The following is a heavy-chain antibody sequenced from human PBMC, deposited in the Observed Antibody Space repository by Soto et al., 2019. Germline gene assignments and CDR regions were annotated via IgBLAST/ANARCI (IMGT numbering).Heavy chain of an antibody. Sequence: QVQLVPSGAEVKKPGASVKVSCTASGYTFTSYYMHWVRQAPGQGLEWMGIINPSGGSTSYAQKFQGRVTMTRDTSTSTVYMELSSLTSEDTAVYYCARTAYSGYDLHYFDYWGQGTLVTVSS. CDR3: ARTAYSGYDLHYFDY. V-gene: IGHV1-46*03. CDR1: GYTFTSYY. D-gene: IGHD5-12*01. CDR2: INPSGGST. J-gene: IGHJ4*02.